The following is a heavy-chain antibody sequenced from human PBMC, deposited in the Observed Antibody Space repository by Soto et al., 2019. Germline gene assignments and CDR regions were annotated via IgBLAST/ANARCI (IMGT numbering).Heavy chain of an antibody. V-gene: IGHV1-3*01. J-gene: IGHJ4*02. CDR1: GFTFTSSA. Sequence: ASVKVSCKASGFTFTSSAVQWVRQARGQRLEWMGWINAGNGNTKYSQKFQGRVTITRDTSASTAYMELSSLRSEDTAVYYCATPYYYGSGSYYSPYYFDYWGQGTLVTVSS. CDR2: INAGNGNT. D-gene: IGHD3-10*01. CDR3: ATPYYYGSGSYYSPYYFDY.